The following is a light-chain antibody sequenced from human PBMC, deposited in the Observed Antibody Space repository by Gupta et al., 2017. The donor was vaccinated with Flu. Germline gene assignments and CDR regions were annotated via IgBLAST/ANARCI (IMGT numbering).Light chain of an antibody. CDR1: QGLLYSDGNTI. V-gene: IGKV2-30*01. CDR2: QVS. CDR3: MQGAHWPWA. J-gene: IGKJ1*01. Sequence: SLAVTLGQPASISCRSSQGLLYSDGNTILHWFQQRPGQSPRRLIYQVSYRDSGVPDRFSGSGSGTNFTLKISRVEAEDVGIYYCMQGAHWPWAFGQGTKVEIK.